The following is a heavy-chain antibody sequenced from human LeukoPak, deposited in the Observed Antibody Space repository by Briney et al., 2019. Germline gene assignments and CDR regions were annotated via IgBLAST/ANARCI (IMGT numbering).Heavy chain of an antibody. CDR1: GGSICSYY. CDR2: IYSSGST. V-gene: IGHV4-4*07. CDR3: ARDAAVHYFDY. Sequence: PSETLSLTCTVSGGSICSYYWTWIRQPAGKGLEWIGRIYSSGSTNYNPSLKSRVTVSVDTSKNRFSLKLISVTAADTAVYYCARDAAVHYFDYWGQGTLVTVSS. J-gene: IGHJ4*02. D-gene: IGHD2-2*02.